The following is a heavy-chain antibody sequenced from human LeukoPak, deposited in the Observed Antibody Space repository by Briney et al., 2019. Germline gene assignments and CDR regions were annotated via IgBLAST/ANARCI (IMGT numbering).Heavy chain of an antibody. Sequence: KPSETLSLTCTVSGGSISSVSYYWGWIRQPPGKGLEWIGSINYSGNIYYTPSLKSRVTISVDTSKNQFSLKLSSVTAADTAIYYCARLSIPTSSYDSSGTYYYFDYWGQGTLVTVSS. CDR3: ARLSIPTSSYDSSGTYYYFDY. CDR2: INYSGNI. J-gene: IGHJ4*02. V-gene: IGHV4-39*01. CDR1: GGSISSVSYY. D-gene: IGHD3-22*01.